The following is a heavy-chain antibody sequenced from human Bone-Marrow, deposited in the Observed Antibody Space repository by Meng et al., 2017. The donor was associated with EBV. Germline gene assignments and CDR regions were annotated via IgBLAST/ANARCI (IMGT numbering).Heavy chain of an antibody. CDR1: GAPFRSFXX. CDR3: ARPFPSWQSPRLDPFGA. Sequence: GQGQVKPSATRYFTCXVSGAPFRSFXXWGWIRQPPGGGLEWLGSVHYTGSPYYSPSLKSRVTVSVDTSKNQFSLRLTSVTAADTAVYYCARPFPSWQSPRLDPFGAWGQGTLVTVSS. D-gene: IGHD6-19*01. CDR2: VHYTGSP. J-gene: IGHJ5*02. V-gene: IGHV4-39*01.